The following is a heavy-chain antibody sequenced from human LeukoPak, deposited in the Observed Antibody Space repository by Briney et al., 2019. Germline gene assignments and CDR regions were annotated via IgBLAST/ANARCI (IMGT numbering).Heavy chain of an antibody. CDR2: IWYDGSNK. D-gene: IGHD3-9*01. V-gene: IGHV3-33*01. J-gene: IGHJ3*02. Sequence: PGRSLRLSCAASGFTFSSYGMHWVRQAPGKGLEWVAVIWYDGSNKYYADSVKGRFTISRDNSKNTLYLQMNSLRAEDTAVYYCARLVDILTGYSVDAFDIWGQGTMVTVSS. CDR3: ARLVDILTGYSVDAFDI. CDR1: GFTFSSYG.